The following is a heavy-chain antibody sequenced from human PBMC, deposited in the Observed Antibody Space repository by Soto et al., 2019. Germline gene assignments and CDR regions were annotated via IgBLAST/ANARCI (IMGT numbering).Heavy chain of an antibody. CDR1: GYSFTSYW. CDR3: ARPSNYYDSSGYYDY. CDR2: IYPGDSDA. J-gene: IGHJ4*02. V-gene: IGHV5-51*01. D-gene: IGHD3-22*01. Sequence: PGESLKISCKGSGYSFTSYWIGWVRQMPGKGLEWMGIIYPGDSDARYSPSFQGQVTISADKSISTAYLQWSSLKASDTAMYYCARPSNYYDSSGYYDYWGQGTLVTVSS.